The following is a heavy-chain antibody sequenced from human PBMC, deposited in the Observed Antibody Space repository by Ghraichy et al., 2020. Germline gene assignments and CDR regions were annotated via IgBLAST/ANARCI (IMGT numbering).Heavy chain of an antibody. V-gene: IGHV3-30*04. CDR1: GFTFSSYA. CDR2: ISYDGSNK. Sequence: GGSLRLSCAASGFTFSSYAMHWVRQAPGKGLEWVAVISYDGSNKYYADSVKGRFTISRDNSKNTLYLQMNSLRAEDTAVYYCARVPSRDGSIFFDYWGQGTLVTVSS. D-gene: IGHD5-24*01. CDR3: ARVPSRDGSIFFDY. J-gene: IGHJ4*02.